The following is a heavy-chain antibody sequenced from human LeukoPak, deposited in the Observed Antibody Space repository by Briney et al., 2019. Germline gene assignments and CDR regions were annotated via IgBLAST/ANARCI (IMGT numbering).Heavy chain of an antibody. CDR2: INPSGRST. Sequence: ASVKVSCKASGYTFTSNHIHWVRQAPGQGLEWMGIINPSGRSTNYAQKFQGRVTMTSDTSRSTVFMELTSLGSEDTAVYYCAKEEGQVPGPLVVAGTYYFDYWGQGTLVSVPS. CDR3: AKEEGQVPGPLVVAGTYYFDY. V-gene: IGHV1-46*01. CDR1: GYTFTSNH. D-gene: IGHD2-15*01. J-gene: IGHJ4*02.